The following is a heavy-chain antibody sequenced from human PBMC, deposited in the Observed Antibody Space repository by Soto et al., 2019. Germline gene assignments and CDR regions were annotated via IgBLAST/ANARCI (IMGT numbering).Heavy chain of an antibody. CDR3: ARRLAADYNWFDP. CDR2: IYYSGST. D-gene: IGHD6-13*01. J-gene: IGHJ5*02. CDR1: GGSISSSSYY. Sequence: QLQLQESGPGLVKPSETLSLTCTVSGGSISSSSYYWGWIRQPPGKGLEWIGSIYYSGSTYYNPSLKTRVTISVDTSKNQFSLKLSFVTAADTAVYYCARRLAADYNWFDPWGQGTLVTVSS. V-gene: IGHV4-39*01.